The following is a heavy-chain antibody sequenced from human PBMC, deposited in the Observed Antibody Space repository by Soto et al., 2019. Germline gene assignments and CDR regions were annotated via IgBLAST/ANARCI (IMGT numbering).Heavy chain of an antibody. CDR1: GFTFSSYA. CDR2: ISGSGGST. J-gene: IGHJ2*01. D-gene: IGHD3-10*01. V-gene: IGHV3-23*01. CDR3: AKTMVFSRWYFDL. Sequence: EVQLLESGGGLVQPGGSLRLSCAASGFTFSSYAMSWVRQAPGKGLEWVSAISGSGGSTYYADSVKGRFTISRDNSKNTLYLQMKCLRAEDTAVYYCAKTMVFSRWYFDLWGRGTLVTVSS.